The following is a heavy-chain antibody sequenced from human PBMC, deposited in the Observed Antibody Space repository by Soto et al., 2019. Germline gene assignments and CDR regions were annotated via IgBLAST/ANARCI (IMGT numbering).Heavy chain of an antibody. CDR3: TTDRPLTGGGVIAT. D-gene: IGHD3-16*02. J-gene: IGHJ3*01. Sequence: GGSLRLSCAASGFTFSNYAMSWVRQAPGKGLEWVSAISSSGDSPYYAAPVKGRVTISRDDSKNTLYLQLNSLKTEDTGVYYCTTDRPLTGGGVIATWGQGTMVTVS. CDR2: ISSSGDSP. CDR1: GFTFSNYA. V-gene: IGHV3-23*01.